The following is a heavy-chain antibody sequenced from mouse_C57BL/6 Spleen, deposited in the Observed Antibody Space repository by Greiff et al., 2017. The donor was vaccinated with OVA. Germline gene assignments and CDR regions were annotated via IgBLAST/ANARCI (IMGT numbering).Heavy chain of an antibody. V-gene: IGHV3-6*01. J-gene: IGHJ2*01. D-gene: IGHD1-1*01. CDR3: AGGSSLDY. CDR2: ISYDGSN. Sequence: EVQLQQSGPGLVKPSQSLSLTCSVTGYSITSGYYWNWIRQFPGNKLEWMGYISYDGSNNYNPSLKNRISITRDTSKNQFFLKLNSVTTEDTATYYCAGGSSLDYWGQGTTLTVSS. CDR1: GYSITSGYY.